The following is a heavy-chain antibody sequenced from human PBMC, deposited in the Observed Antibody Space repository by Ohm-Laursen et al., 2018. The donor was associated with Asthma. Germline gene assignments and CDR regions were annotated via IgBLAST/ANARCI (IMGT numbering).Heavy chain of an antibody. Sequence: SLRLSCAASGFAFRYYGLHRPRPAPGKGLEWVAVISSDGTDKTYADSVKGRLTISRDNSKNMLYVQIDSLRTEDTAVYLCARAGGAGTLDFWGQGTVVTVSS. CDR3: ARAGGAGTLDF. D-gene: IGHD6-13*01. V-gene: IGHV3-30*03. CDR2: ISSDGTDK. CDR1: GFAFRYYG. J-gene: IGHJ4*02.